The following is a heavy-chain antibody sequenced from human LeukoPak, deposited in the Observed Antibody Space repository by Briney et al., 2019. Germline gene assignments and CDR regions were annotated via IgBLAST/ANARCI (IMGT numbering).Heavy chain of an antibody. J-gene: IGHJ4*02. CDR3: ARDLSLYSYGEPFDY. Sequence: GGSLRLSCAASGFTFSSYWMSWVRQAPGKGLEWVANIKQDGSEKYYVDSVKGRFTISRDNAKNSLYLQMNSLRAEDTAVYYCARDLSLYSYGEPFDYWGQGALVTVSS. D-gene: IGHD5-18*01. CDR1: GFTFSSYW. V-gene: IGHV3-7*03. CDR2: IKQDGSEK.